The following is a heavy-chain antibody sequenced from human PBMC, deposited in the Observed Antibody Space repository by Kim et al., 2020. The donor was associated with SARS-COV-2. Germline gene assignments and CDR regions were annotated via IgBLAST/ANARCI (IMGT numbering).Heavy chain of an antibody. CDR3: ARDREGDWTFDY. V-gene: IGHV1-46*01. D-gene: IGHD2-21*02. Sequence: ASVKVSCKASGYTFTSNHMHWVRQAPGQGLEWMGMFTPSGGSTNYAQKFQGSVTMTRDTSTSTVYMELSSLRSEDTAVYYCARDREGDWTFDYWGQGTLVTVSS. CDR1: GYTFTSNH. J-gene: IGHJ4*02. CDR2: FTPSGGST.